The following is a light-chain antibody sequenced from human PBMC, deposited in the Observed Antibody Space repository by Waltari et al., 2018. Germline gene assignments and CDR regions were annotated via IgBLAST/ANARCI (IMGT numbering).Light chain of an antibody. CDR2: AVS. Sequence: QSALTQPASVSGSPGQSITISCTGTSRVVGTYKRVSWYQQHPAKAPKLMIYAVSKRPAGVSVRFSGSKSGDMASLTISGLQPEDEAEYFCSSYAGSSKGVFGGGTKVTVL. CDR3: SSYAGSSKGV. CDR1: SRVVGTYKR. J-gene: IGLJ2*01. V-gene: IGLV2-23*02.